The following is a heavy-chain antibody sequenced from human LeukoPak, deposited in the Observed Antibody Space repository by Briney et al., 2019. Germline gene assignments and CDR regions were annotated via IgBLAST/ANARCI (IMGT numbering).Heavy chain of an antibody. D-gene: IGHD3-10*01. J-gene: IGHJ5*02. CDR2: IYHSGST. CDR3: ARGNYYGSGSYYLYNWFDP. Sequence: SETLSLTCTVSGYSISSGYYWGWIRQPPGKGLEWIGSIYHSGSTYYNPSLKSRVTMSVDTSKNQFSLKLSSVTAADTAVYYCARGNYYGSGSYYLYNWFDPWGQGTLVTVSS. CDR1: GYSISSGYY. V-gene: IGHV4-38-2*02.